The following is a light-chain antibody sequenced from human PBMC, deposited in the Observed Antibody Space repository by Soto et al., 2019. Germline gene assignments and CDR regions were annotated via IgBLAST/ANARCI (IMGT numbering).Light chain of an antibody. CDR2: GTS. V-gene: IGKV3-20*01. CDR1: QSVSTSF. Sequence: EIVLTQSPGTLSLSPGDRATLSCRASQSVSTSFLAWYQQTPGQAPRLLIYGTSSRATGIPDRFSGSGSGTDFTLTISRLEPEDFAVYYCHQFGSSLTFGQGTTVEIK. CDR3: HQFGSSLT. J-gene: IGKJ1*01.